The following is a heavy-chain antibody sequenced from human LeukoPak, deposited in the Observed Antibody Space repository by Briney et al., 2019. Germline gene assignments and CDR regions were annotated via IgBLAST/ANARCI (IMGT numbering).Heavy chain of an antibody. CDR3: AKDAAAAGSAYYFEY. J-gene: IGHJ4*02. V-gene: IGHV3-23*01. CDR2: ISGSGGRT. CDR1: GFTFSSYA. D-gene: IGHD6-13*01. Sequence: TGGSLRLSCAASGFTFSSYAMSWVRQAPGKGLEWVSSISGSGGRTHYTDSVKGRFTISRDNSKNTLYLQMNSLRADDTAIYYCAKDAAAAGSAYYFEYWGQGTLVTVSS.